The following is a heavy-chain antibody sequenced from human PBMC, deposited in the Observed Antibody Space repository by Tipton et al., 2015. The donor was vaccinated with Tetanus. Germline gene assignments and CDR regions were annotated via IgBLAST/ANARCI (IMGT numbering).Heavy chain of an antibody. CDR1: GGSISSSNW. Sequence: TLSLTCAVSGGSISSSNWWSWVRQPPGKGLEWIGEIYHSGSTNYNPSLKSRVTISVDKSKNQFSLKLSFVTAAGTAVYYCARYYYDSSGYTYYFDYWGQGTLVTVSS. V-gene: IGHV4-4*02. J-gene: IGHJ4*02. CDR2: IYHSGST. CDR3: ARYYYDSSGYTYYFDY. D-gene: IGHD3-22*01.